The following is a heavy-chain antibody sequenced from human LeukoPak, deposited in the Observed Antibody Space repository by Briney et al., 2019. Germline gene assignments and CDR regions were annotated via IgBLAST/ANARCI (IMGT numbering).Heavy chain of an antibody. CDR3: TTDLGTYYHGSQRLIPIDY. D-gene: IGHD3-10*01. V-gene: IGHV3-15*01. Sequence: GGSLRLSCVDSGFTFTNAWMSWIRQAPGKGLEWIGRIKSKTDGETTNYAEPVRGRFTISRDDSKSAVYLQMNSLEIEDTAVYYCTTDLGTYYHGSQRLIPIDYWGQGTLVTVSS. J-gene: IGHJ4*02. CDR2: IKSKTDGETT. CDR1: GFTFTNAW.